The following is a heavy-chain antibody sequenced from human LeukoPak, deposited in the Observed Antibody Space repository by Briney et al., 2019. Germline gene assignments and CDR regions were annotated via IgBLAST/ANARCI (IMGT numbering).Heavy chain of an antibody. CDR3: AREIFYCRGGSCYYDYFDY. D-gene: IGHD2-15*01. CDR1: GFTFSSYS. CDR2: ISSSSSYI. Sequence: GGSLRLSCAASGFTFSSYSMNWVRQAPGKGLEWVSSISSSSSYIYYADSVKGRFTISRDNAKNSLYLQMNSLRAEDTAVYYCAREIFYCRGGSCYYDYFDYWGQGTLVTVSS. V-gene: IGHV3-21*01. J-gene: IGHJ4*02.